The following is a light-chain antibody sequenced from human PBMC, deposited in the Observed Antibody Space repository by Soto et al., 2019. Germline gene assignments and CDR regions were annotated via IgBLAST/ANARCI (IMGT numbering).Light chain of an antibody. V-gene: IGKV1-5*01. J-gene: IGKJ4*01. Sequence: DIRMTQSPSTLSASVGDRVTITCRASQSISRWLAWYQQKPGKAPNLLIYDASILESGVPSRFSGSGSVTEFTLTINSLQPPDFATYYCQHYNGDFXGGTKVDIK. CDR1: QSISRW. CDR2: DAS. CDR3: QHYNGD.